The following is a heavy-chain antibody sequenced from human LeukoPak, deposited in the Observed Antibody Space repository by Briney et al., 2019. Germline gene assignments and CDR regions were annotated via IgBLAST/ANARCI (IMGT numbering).Heavy chain of an antibody. Sequence: ASVKVSCKSSGYTFTAYAIHWVRQAPGQGFEWMGWITPSDGANYAQRFQGRVTLTRDTSMSTAYMDLNRLTSDDTAVYFCARDRNGDGFAHFDYWGQGTLVTVSS. CDR3: ARDRNGDGFAHFDY. D-gene: IGHD5-24*01. CDR1: GYTFTAYA. J-gene: IGHJ4*02. CDR2: ITPSDGA. V-gene: IGHV1-2*02.